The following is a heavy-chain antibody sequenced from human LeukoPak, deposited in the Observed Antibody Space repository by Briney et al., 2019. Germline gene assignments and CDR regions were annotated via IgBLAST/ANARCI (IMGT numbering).Heavy chain of an antibody. CDR1: GGSISSSSYY. V-gene: IGHV4-39*01. J-gene: IGHJ4*02. CDR2: IYYSGGT. Sequence: SETLSLTCTVSGGSISSSSYYWGWIRQPPGKGLEWIGSIYYSGGTYYNPSLKSRVTISVDTSKNQFSLKLSSVTAADTAVYYCARRYYYDSSGPAGGFDYWGQGTLVTVSS. CDR3: ARRYYYDSSGPAGGFDY. D-gene: IGHD3-22*01.